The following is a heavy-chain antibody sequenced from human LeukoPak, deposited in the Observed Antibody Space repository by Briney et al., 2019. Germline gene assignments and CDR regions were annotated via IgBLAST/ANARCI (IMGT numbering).Heavy chain of an antibody. CDR1: GGSFSGYY. CDR3: ARIGSRYSSGRPNYFFDY. V-gene: IGHV4-34*01. J-gene: IGHJ4*02. D-gene: IGHD6-19*01. Sequence: PSETLSLTCAVYGGSFSGYYWSWIRQPPGKGLEWIGEINHSGSTNYNPSLKSRVTISVDTSKNQFSLKLSSVTAADTAMYYCARIGSRYSSGRPNYFFDYWGQGTLVTVSS. CDR2: INHSGST.